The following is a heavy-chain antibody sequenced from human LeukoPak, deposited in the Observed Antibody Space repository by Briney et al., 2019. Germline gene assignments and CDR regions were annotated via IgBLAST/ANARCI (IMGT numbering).Heavy chain of an antibody. CDR3: AKRPSDYGDYVSYFDY. V-gene: IGHV3-30*18. CDR1: GFSFISYG. CDR2: ISDDGRSK. Sequence: GGSLRLSCAASGFSFISYGMHWVRQAPGKGLEWVGVISDDGRSKDYADSVKGRFTISRDNSKDTLYLQMNSLRDEDTAVYCCAKRPSDYGDYVSYFDYWGQGTLVTVSS. D-gene: IGHD4-17*01. J-gene: IGHJ4*02.